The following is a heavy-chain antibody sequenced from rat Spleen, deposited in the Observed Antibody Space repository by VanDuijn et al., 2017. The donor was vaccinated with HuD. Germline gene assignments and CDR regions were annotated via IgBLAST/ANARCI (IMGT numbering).Heavy chain of an antibody. CDR2: ITSSGTGA. CDR3: TRDDCVVDA. CDR1: GFTFYNYW. V-gene: IGHV5-31*01. Sequence: EVQLVESGGGLVQPGRSLKLSCVASGFTFYNYWMTWIRQAPGKGLEWVASITSSGTGAYYVDSVKGRFTISRDNAKSTLYLQMISLRSEDTATYYCTRDDCVVDAWGQGVSVTVSS. J-gene: IGHJ4*01.